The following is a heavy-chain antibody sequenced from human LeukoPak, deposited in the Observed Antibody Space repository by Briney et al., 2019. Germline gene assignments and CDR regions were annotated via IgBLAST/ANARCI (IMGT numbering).Heavy chain of an antibody. CDR2: IYYSGSA. CDR3: ARQDYDSSGYLYYFDY. D-gene: IGHD3-22*01. J-gene: IGHJ4*02. V-gene: IGHV4-39*01. CDR1: GGSISSSSYY. Sequence: LRLSCTVSGGSISSSSYYWGWIRQPPGKGLEWIGRIYYSGSAHYNPSLKSRVTISVDTSKNHFSLKLSSGTAADTAVYYCARQDYDSSGYLYYFDYWGQGTLVTVSS.